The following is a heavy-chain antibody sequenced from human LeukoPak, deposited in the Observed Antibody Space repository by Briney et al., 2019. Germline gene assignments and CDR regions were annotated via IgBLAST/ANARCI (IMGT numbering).Heavy chain of an antibody. Sequence: GGSLRLSCAASGFTFSSYLMSWVRQAPGKGLEWVANIKQDGSEKYYVDSVKGRFTISRDNAKNSLYLQMNSLRAEDTAVYYCARDPATTVVTLDYWGQGTLVTVSS. V-gene: IGHV3-7*01. CDR2: IKQDGSEK. J-gene: IGHJ4*02. D-gene: IGHD4-23*01. CDR1: GFTFSSYL. CDR3: ARDPATTVVTLDY.